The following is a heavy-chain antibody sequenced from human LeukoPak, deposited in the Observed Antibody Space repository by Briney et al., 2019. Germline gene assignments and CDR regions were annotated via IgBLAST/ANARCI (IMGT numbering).Heavy chain of an antibody. CDR2: IYYSGST. Sequence: SQTLSLTCAVSGGSISSGGYYWSWIRQPPGKGLEWIGYIYYSGSTNYNPSLKSRVTISVDTSKNQFSLKLSSVTAADTAVYYCARLTQPLTPRGGMDVWGQGTTVTVSS. CDR3: ARLTQPLTPRGGMDV. J-gene: IGHJ6*02. D-gene: IGHD5-18*01. CDR1: GGSISSGGYY. V-gene: IGHV4-61*08.